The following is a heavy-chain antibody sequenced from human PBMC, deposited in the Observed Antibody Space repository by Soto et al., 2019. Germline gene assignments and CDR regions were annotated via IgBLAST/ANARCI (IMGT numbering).Heavy chain of an antibody. J-gene: IGHJ4*02. CDR2: ISAHNGNT. D-gene: IGHD1-1*01. Sequence: QVHLVQSGAEVKKPGASVKVSCQGSGYAFTTYGITWVRQAPGQGLEWMGWISAHNGNTNYAQKLQGRVTVTRDTSTSTAHKELRSLRYDDTAVYYCARGRYGDYWGQGALVTVSS. V-gene: IGHV1-18*01. CDR3: ARGRYGDY. CDR1: GYAFTTYG.